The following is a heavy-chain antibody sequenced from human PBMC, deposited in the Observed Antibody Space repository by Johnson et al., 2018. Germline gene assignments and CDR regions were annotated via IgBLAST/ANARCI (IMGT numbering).Heavy chain of an antibody. CDR1: GFTFDDYT. V-gene: IGHV3-43*01. Sequence: EVQLVESGGVVVQPGGSLRLSCAASGFTFDDYTMHWVRQAPGKGLEWVSLISWDGGSTYYADSVKGRYTISRDNAKNSLYLQMNSLAEDTAFYYCAKDIAAGYDYYYAMDVWGQGTTVTVSS. D-gene: IGHD6-13*01. J-gene: IGHJ6*02. CDR2: ISWDGGST. CDR3: AKDIAAGYDYYYAMDV.